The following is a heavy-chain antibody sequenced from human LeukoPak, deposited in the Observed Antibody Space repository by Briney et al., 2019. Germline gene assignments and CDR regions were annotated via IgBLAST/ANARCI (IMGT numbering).Heavy chain of an antibody. D-gene: IGHD1-26*01. Sequence: GGSLRLSCAASGFTFSSYAMSWVRQAPGKGLEWVSAISGGGGTIYYADSVKGRFTISRDNSKNTLYLQMNSLRAEDTAVYYCARSGSHDYWGQGTLVTVSS. J-gene: IGHJ4*02. CDR3: ARSGSHDY. V-gene: IGHV3-23*01. CDR2: ISGGGGTI. CDR1: GFTFSSYA.